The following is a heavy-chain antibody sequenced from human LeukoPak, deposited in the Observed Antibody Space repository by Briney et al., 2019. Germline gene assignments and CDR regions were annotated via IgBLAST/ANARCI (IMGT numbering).Heavy chain of an antibody. D-gene: IGHD4-23*01. Sequence: GGSLRLSCAASGFIVSSNYMSWVRQAPGKGLEWVSVTYTGGSTNYADSVKGRFSISRDNSKNTLYLQMNSLRAEDTAVYYCARVDVVTVGKNAFDIWGQGTMVTVSS. CDR1: GFIVSSNY. CDR2: TYTGGST. V-gene: IGHV3-53*01. CDR3: ARVDVVTVGKNAFDI. J-gene: IGHJ3*02.